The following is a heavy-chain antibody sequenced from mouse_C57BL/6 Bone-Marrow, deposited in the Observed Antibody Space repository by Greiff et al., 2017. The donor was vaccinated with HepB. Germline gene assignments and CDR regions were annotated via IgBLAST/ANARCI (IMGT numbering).Heavy chain of an antibody. V-gene: IGHV1-82*01. CDR2: IYPGDGDT. J-gene: IGHJ4*01. CDR3: ARTLPYYAMDY. CDR1: GYAFSSSW. Sequence: VQLVESGPELVKPGASVKISCKASGYAFSSSWMNWVKQRPGKGLEWIGRIYPGDGDTNYNGKFKGKATLTADKSSSTAYMQLSSLTSEDSAVYFCARTLPYYAMDYWGQGTSVTVSS.